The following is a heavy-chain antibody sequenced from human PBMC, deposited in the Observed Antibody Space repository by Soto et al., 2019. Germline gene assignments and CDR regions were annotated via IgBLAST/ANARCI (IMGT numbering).Heavy chain of an antibody. V-gene: IGHV3-74*01. Sequence: PGGSLRLSWAASGFTFSSYGMHWVRQAPGKGLVWVSRINSYGSITIYSDSLKGGFAISRANAKNTLYLQMNSLRAEDTAVYYCARDRIAARPYYYYGMDVWGQGTTVTVSS. D-gene: IGHD6-6*01. J-gene: IGHJ6*02. CDR1: GFTFSSYG. CDR2: INSYGSIT. CDR3: ARDRIAARPYYYYGMDV.